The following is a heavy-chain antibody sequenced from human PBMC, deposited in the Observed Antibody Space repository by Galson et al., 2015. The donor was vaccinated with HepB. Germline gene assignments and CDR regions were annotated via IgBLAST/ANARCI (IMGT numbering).Heavy chain of an antibody. J-gene: IGHJ4*02. CDR1: GGTFSSYA. V-gene: IGHV1-69*04. D-gene: IGHD3-22*01. Sequence: SVKVSCKASGGTFSSYAISWVRQAPGQGLEWMGRIIPILGIANYAQKFQGRVTITADKSTSTAYMELSSLRSEDTAVYYCASAPRQSGYYYDSSGYLEIDYWGQGTLVTVSS. CDR3: ASAPRQSGYYYDSSGYLEIDY. CDR2: IIPILGIA.